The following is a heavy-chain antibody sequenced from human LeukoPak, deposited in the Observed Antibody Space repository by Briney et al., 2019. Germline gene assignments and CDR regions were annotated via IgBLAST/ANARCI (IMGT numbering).Heavy chain of an antibody. CDR3: AGMHPAARGGYVDV. CDR1: GFTFSDYY. V-gene: IGHV3-11*01. Sequence: PGGSLRLSCAASGFTFSDYYMSWIRQAPGKGLEWVSYISSSGSTIYYADSVKGRFTISRDNAKNSLYLQMNSLRAEDTAVYYCAGMHPAARGGYVDVWGKGTTVTVSS. J-gene: IGHJ6*03. D-gene: IGHD6-25*01. CDR2: ISSSGSTI.